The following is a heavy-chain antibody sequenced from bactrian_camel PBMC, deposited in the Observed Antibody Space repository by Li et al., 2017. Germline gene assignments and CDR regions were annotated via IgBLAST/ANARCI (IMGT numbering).Heavy chain of an antibody. D-gene: IGHD2*01. Sequence: HVQLVESGGGLVQPGGSLRLSCAASGFTFSSYAMSWVRQAPGKGLEWVSTIYERMNSADYPDSVKGRFTMSRDNAKNTLYLQMNSLKTEDTGMYYCAKDPPYLLGIGVLGQGTQVTVS. J-gene: IGHJ4*01. V-gene: IGHV3-2*01. CDR1: GFTFSSYA. CDR2: IYERMNSA.